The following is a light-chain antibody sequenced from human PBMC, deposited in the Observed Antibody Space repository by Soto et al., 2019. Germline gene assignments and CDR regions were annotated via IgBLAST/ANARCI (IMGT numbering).Light chain of an antibody. CDR1: QDIRNF. CDR3: QKYSSVPV. J-gene: IGKJ3*01. CDR2: AAS. Sequence: DLQMTQSPTSLSASVGDRVTITCRASQDIRNFVAWYQQKPGKAPKLLIYAASTLQSGVPSRFSGSASGTDFTLTINSLQPEDVATYSCQKYSSVPVFGPGTKVEIK. V-gene: IGKV1-27*01.